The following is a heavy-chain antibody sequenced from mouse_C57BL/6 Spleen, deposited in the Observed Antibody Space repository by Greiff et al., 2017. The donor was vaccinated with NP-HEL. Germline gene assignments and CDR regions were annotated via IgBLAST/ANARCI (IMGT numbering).Heavy chain of an antibody. Sequence: EVQLQQSGPELVKPGASVKISCKASGYSFTGYYMNWVKQSPEKSLEWIGEINPSTGGTTYNQKFKAKATLTVDKSSSTAYMQLKSLTSEDSAVYYCARRGSSYGRTFDYWGQGTTLTVSS. V-gene: IGHV1-42*01. D-gene: IGHD1-1*01. CDR3: ARRGSSYGRTFDY. CDR1: GYSFTGYY. CDR2: INPSTGGT. J-gene: IGHJ2*01.